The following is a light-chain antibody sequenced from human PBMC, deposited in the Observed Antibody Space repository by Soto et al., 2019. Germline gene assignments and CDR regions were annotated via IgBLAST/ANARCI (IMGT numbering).Light chain of an antibody. V-gene: IGLV2-14*01. J-gene: IGLJ2*01. CDR1: SSDVGGYDY. CDR2: AVN. CDR3: SSYTGNSTPVI. Sequence: QSALTQPASVSGSPGQSITISCTGTSSDVGGYDYVSWYQQHPGKAPKLIIYAVNNRPSGVSSRFSGSKSGNTASLTVSWLLAEDEADYYCSSYTGNSTPVIFGGGTKLTVL.